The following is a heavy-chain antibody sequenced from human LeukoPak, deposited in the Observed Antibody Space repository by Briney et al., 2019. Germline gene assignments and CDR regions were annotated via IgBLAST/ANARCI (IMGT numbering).Heavy chain of an antibody. Sequence: SETLSLTCSVSGGSISSGPYFWSWIRQHPGKGLEWIGYINYSGTTYYNPSLQSRVTISVDTSKNQFSLKLSSVTAADTAVYYCARSNYGSGSYHNSWGQGTLVTVSS. J-gene: IGHJ4*02. CDR2: INYSGTT. CDR3: ARSNYGSGSYHNS. CDR1: GGSISSGPYF. D-gene: IGHD3-10*01. V-gene: IGHV4-31*03.